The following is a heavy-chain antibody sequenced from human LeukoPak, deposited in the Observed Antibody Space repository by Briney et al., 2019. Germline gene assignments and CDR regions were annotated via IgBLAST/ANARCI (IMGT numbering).Heavy chain of an antibody. Sequence: GASVKVSCNASGGTFSSYAISWVRQAPGQGLEWMGRLIPILGIANYAQKFQGRVTITADKSTSTAYMELSSLRSEDTAVYYCASNSNRYSSGWLDYWGQGTLVTVSS. CDR3: ASNSNRYSSGWLDY. V-gene: IGHV1-69*04. CDR1: GGTFSSYA. D-gene: IGHD6-19*01. J-gene: IGHJ4*02. CDR2: LIPILGIA.